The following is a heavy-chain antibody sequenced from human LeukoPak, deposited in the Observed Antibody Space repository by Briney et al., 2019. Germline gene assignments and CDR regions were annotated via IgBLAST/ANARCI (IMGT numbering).Heavy chain of an antibody. Sequence: SETLSLTCAVYGGSFSGYYWSWIRQPPGKGLEWIGEINHSGSTNYNPSLKSRVTISVDTSKNQFSLKLSSVTAADTAVYYCATTQQAASWSARWFDPWGQGTLVTVSS. J-gene: IGHJ5*02. CDR2: INHSGST. CDR1: GGSFSGYY. CDR3: ATTQQAASWSARWFDP. V-gene: IGHV4-34*01. D-gene: IGHD6-13*01.